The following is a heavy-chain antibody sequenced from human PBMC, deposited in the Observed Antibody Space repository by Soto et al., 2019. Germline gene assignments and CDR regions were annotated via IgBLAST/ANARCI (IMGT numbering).Heavy chain of an antibody. J-gene: IGHJ4*02. CDR2: ISGSGGST. Sequence: EVQLLESGGGLVQPGGSLRLSCAASGFTFSSYAMSWVRQAPGKGLEWVSAISGSGGSTYYADSVKGRFTISRDNSKNTLYLQMNSLRAEDTAVYYCATRDSIVVVPAAPFDYWGQGTLVTVSS. CDR1: GFTFSSYA. CDR3: ATRDSIVVVPAAPFDY. V-gene: IGHV3-23*01. D-gene: IGHD2-2*01.